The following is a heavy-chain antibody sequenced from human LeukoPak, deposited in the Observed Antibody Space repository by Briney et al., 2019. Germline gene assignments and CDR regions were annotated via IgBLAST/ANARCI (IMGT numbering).Heavy chain of an antibody. CDR1: GYTFTSYG. CDR3: ARDQVARIAAAGTTDY. Sequence: GASVKVSCKASGYTFTSYGISWVRQAPGQGLEWMGWISAYNGNTNYAQKLQGRVTMTTDTSTSTAYMELRSLRSDDTAVYYCARDQVARIAAAGTTDYWGQGTLVAVSS. CDR2: ISAYNGNT. D-gene: IGHD6-13*01. J-gene: IGHJ4*02. V-gene: IGHV1-18*01.